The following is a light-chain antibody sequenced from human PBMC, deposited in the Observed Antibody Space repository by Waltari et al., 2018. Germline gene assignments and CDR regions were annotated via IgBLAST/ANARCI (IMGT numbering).Light chain of an antibody. CDR3: QQHGTLPAT. V-gene: IGKV3-20*01. J-gene: IGKJ1*01. CDR1: QSVGSSS. Sequence: EIVLTQSPGTASLSPGERATLSWRASQSVGSSSLACYQQKPGQAPRLVIYRASRRATGMPDRFSGSGSGTDFSLTISRLEPEDVAVDYCQQHGTLPATFGQGTKVEIK. CDR2: RAS.